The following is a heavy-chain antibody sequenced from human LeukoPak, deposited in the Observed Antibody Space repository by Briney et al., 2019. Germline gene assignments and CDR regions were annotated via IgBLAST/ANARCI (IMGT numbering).Heavy chain of an antibody. V-gene: IGHV3-30*03. CDR1: GFTFSSYG. CDR3: ARGGGLDV. CDR2: ISYDGSDK. Sequence: GGSLRLSCAASGFTFSSYGMHWVRQAPGKGLEWVTVISYDGSDKYYADSVKGRFTISRDNSKNTLYLQMNSLRAEDAAVYYCARGGGLDVWGQGATVTVSS. J-gene: IGHJ6*02. D-gene: IGHD3-16*01.